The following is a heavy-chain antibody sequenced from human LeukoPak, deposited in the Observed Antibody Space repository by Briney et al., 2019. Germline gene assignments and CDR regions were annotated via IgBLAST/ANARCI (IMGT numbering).Heavy chain of an antibody. CDR1: GFTFRVYA. V-gene: IGHV3-23*01. D-gene: IGHD4-17*01. CDR2: ISGSGTRT. Sequence: GGSLRLSCVASGFTFRVYALTWVRQAPGKGLEWVSAISGSGTRTHYADSVAGRFTISRDNSKNTVYLQMSSLRAEDTAVYYCAKLLNDYGDYVFDSWGQGTLVTVSS. CDR3: AKLLNDYGDYVFDS. J-gene: IGHJ5*01.